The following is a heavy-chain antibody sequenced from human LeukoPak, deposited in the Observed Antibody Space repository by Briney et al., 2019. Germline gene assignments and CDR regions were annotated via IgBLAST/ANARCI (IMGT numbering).Heavy chain of an antibody. CDR3: ARRGIIAAAEIYYYYGMDV. J-gene: IGHJ6*02. CDR1: GYTFTGYY. CDR2: INPNSGGT. Sequence: GASVKVSCKASGYTFTGYYMPWVRQAPGQGREWMGWINPNSGGTNYAQKFQGRVTMTRETSISTAYMELSRLRSDDTAVYYCARRGIIAAAEIYYYYGMDVWGQGTTVTVSS. V-gene: IGHV1-2*02. D-gene: IGHD6-13*01.